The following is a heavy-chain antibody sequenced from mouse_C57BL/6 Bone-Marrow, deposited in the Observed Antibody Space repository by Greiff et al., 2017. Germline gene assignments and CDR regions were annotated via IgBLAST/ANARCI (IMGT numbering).Heavy chain of an antibody. CDR1: GYTFTSYW. V-gene: IGHV1-55*01. CDR3: ARPYYCNYWYCDV. J-gene: IGHJ1*03. D-gene: IGHD2-10*01. Sequence: VQLQQPGAELVKPGASVKMSCKASGYTFTSYWITWVKQRPGQGLEWIGDIYPGSGSTNYNEKFKSKATLTVDTASSTAYMQLSSLTSEDSAVYYCARPYYCNYWYCDVWGTGTTVTVSS. CDR2: IYPGSGST.